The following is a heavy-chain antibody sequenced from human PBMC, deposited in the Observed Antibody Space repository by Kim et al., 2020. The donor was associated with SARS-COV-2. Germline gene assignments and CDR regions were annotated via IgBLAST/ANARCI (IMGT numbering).Heavy chain of an antibody. V-gene: IGHV3-11*05. J-gene: IGHJ2*01. CDR1: GFTFSDYY. CDR2: ISSSSSYT. CDR3: ARDRHGVQGNWNDVWYFDL. Sequence: GGSLRLSCAASGFTFSDYYMSWIRQAPGKGLEWVSYISSSSSYTNYADSVKGRFTISRDNAKNSLYLQMNSLRAEDTAVYYCARDRHGVQGNWNDVWYFDLWGRGTLVTVSS. D-gene: IGHD1-1*01.